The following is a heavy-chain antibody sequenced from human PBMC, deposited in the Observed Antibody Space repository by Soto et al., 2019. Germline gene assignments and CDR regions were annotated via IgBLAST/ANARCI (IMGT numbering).Heavy chain of an antibody. D-gene: IGHD4-4*01. V-gene: IGHV4-39*01. CDR2: IYYSGST. CDR3: ARQWQYLSNSNWFDP. J-gene: IGHJ5*02. Sequence: SETLSLTCTVSGGSISSSSYYWGWIRQPPGKGLEWIGSIYYSGSTYYNPSLKSRVTISVDTSKNQFSLKLSSVTAADTAVYYFARQWQYLSNSNWFDPWGQGTLVTVSS. CDR1: GGSISSSSYY.